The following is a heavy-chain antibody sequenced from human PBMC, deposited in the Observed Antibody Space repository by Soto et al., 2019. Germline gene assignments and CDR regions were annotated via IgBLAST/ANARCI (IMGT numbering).Heavy chain of an antibody. CDR3: ATHMTTVGYGYVMDV. Sequence: QVQLVQSGAEVKKPGSSVTVSCKASGGTFSSYAISWERQAPGQGLEWMGGIIPIFGTADYAQKFQGRVTIPADESTSTADMELSSLRSEDTAVYYCATHMTTVGYGYVMDVWGQGTTVTVSS. V-gene: IGHV1-69*12. CDR1: GGTFSSYA. J-gene: IGHJ6*02. D-gene: IGHD4-4*01. CDR2: IIPIFGTA.